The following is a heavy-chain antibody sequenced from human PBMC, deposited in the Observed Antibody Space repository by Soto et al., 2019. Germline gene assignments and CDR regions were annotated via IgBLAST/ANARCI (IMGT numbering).Heavy chain of an antibody. V-gene: IGHV4-4*07. J-gene: IGHJ6*02. Sequence: SETLSLTCSFSGDSMISYYWSWMRQTAGKGLEWIGRIYTSGGTNYNPSLKSRVTMSRDTSKKQSSLKLNSVTAADTAVYYCARRAVTGVDYGLDVGGQGTTVTVS. CDR2: IYTSGGT. D-gene: IGHD4-4*01. CDR1: GDSMISYY. CDR3: ARRAVTGVDYGLDV.